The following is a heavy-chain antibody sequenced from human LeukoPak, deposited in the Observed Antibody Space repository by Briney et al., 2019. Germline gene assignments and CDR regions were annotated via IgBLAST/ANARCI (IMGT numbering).Heavy chain of an antibody. V-gene: IGHV3-33*06. CDR3: AKLRGWYYGMDV. CDR2: IWYDGSNK. Sequence: GRSLRLSCAASGFAFSSYGMHWVRQAPGKGLEWVAVIWYDGSNKYYADSVKGRFTIFRDNSKNTPYLQMNSLRAEDTAVYYCAKLRGWYYGMDVWGQGTTVTVSS. J-gene: IGHJ6*02. D-gene: IGHD6-19*01. CDR1: GFAFSSYG.